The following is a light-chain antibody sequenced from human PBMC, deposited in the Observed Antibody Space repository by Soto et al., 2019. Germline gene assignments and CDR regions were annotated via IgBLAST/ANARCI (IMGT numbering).Light chain of an antibody. J-gene: IGKJ1*01. CDR1: QGVSTW. Sequence: ISCRASQGVSTWLAWYQQRPSQAPKLLVYEASKLQSGVPSRFSASGSVRDFTLTISSLQPEDSATYYCQQYYDFRTFGQGTKV. CDR3: QQYYDFRT. V-gene: IGKV1-5*03. CDR2: EAS.